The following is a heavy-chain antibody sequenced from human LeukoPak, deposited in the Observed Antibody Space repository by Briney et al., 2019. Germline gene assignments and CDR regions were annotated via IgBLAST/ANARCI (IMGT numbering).Heavy chain of an antibody. CDR3: ARVAGSGYYWDY. CDR1: GFTFSSYA. Sequence: GGSLRLSCAASGFTFSSYAMHGVRQAPGKGLEGVAVISYDGSNKYYADSVRGRFTISRDNSKNPLYLQMNSLRAEDTAVYYCARVAGSGYYWDYWGQGTLVTVSS. V-gene: IGHV3-30*04. CDR2: ISYDGSNK. J-gene: IGHJ4*02. D-gene: IGHD3-22*01.